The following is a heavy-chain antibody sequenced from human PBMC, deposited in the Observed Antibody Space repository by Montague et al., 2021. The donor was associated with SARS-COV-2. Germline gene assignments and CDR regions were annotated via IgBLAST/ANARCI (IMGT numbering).Heavy chain of an antibody. CDR2: ITSSGSTI. J-gene: IGHJ4*02. CDR3: ARDLRDYDILTGYL. D-gene: IGHD3-9*01. V-gene: IGHV3-48*03. Sequence: SLRLSCAASGFTFSSYEMNWVRQAPRKGLEWVSYITSSGSTIYYSDSVKGRFTISRDNAKNSLFLQMNSLRAEDTAVYYCARDLRDYDILTGYLWGQGTLVTVSS. CDR1: GFTFSSYE.